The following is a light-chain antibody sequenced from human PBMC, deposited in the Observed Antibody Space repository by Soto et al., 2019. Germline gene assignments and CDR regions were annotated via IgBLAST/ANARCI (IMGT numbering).Light chain of an antibody. CDR3: SSYTSSGLYV. CDR2: DVS. J-gene: IGLJ1*01. V-gene: IGLV2-14*01. CDR1: SSDVGGYNY. Sequence: QSALTQPASVSGSPGQSITISCTGTSSDVGGYNYVSWYQQHPGKAPKLMIYDVSNRPLGVSNRFSGSKSGNTASLTISGLQAEDEADYYCSSYTSSGLYVFGTGTKVTVL.